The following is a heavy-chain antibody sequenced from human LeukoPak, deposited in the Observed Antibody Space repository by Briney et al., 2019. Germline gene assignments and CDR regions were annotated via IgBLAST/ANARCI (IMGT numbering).Heavy chain of an antibody. CDR1: GFTFSSYS. CDR3: ARDGGGGPFDY. CDR2: ISSSSSTI. J-gene: IGHJ4*02. Sequence: GGSLRLSCAASGFTFSSYSMNWVRQAPGKGLEWVSYISSSSSTIHYADSVKGRFTISRDNAKNSLYLQMNSLRAEDTAVYYCARDGGGGPFDYWGQGTLVTVSS. D-gene: IGHD3-3*01. V-gene: IGHV3-48*01.